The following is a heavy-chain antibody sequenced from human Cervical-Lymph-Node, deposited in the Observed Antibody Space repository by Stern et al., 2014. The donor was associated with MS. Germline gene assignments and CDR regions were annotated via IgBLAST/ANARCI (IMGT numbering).Heavy chain of an antibody. V-gene: IGHV2-70*04. Sequence: QVTLRESGPALVKPTQTLTLTCTFSGFSLSTSGVRVSWIRQPPGKALEWLARIYWDDDKFYSASLKTRLTISKDTSKNQVFLTMTNMDPVDTATYYCARHRPNCSGGSCYLTLFDTWGQGTLLTVSS. D-gene: IGHD2-15*01. CDR3: ARHRPNCSGGSCYLTLFDT. J-gene: IGHJ4*02. CDR2: IYWDDDK. CDR1: GFSLSTSGVR.